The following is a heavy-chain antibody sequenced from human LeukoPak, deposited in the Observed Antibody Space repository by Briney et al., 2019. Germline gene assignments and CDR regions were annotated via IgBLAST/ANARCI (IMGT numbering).Heavy chain of an antibody. CDR1: GGSISSSSYY. D-gene: IGHD6-13*01. V-gene: IGHV4-39*01. Sequence: SETLSLTCTVSGGSISSSSYYWGWIRQPPGKGLEWIGSIYYSGSTYYNPSLKSRVTISVDTSKHQFSLKLSSVTAADTAVYYCAPIAAAGRGYYYYYMDVWGKGTTVTVSS. J-gene: IGHJ6*03. CDR2: IYYSGST. CDR3: APIAAAGRGYYYYYMDV.